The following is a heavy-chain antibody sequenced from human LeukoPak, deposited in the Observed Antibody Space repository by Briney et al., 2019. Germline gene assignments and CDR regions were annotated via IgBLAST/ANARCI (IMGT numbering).Heavy chain of an antibody. CDR3: ARYSSSPGKNWFDP. J-gene: IGHJ5*02. V-gene: IGHV4-59*01. Sequence: SETLSLTCTVSGGSISSYYWSWIRQPPGKGLVWIGYIYYSGSTNYNPSLKSRVTISVDTSKNQFSLKLSSVTAADTAVYYCARYSSSPGKNWFDPWGQGTLVTVSS. CDR1: GGSISSYY. CDR2: IYYSGST. D-gene: IGHD6-13*01.